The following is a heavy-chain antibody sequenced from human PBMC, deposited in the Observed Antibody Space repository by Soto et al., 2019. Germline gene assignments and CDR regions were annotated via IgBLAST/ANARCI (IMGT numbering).Heavy chain of an antibody. D-gene: IGHD3-9*01. CDR3: AKADLNYDILTGCMMVY. Sequence: PGGSLRLSCAASGFAFSSYAMSWVRQAPGKGLEWVSAISGSGGSTYYADSVKGRFTISRDNSKNTLYPQMNSLRAEDTAVYYCAKADLNYDILTGCMMVYWGQGTLVTVSS. CDR2: ISGSGGST. V-gene: IGHV3-23*01. J-gene: IGHJ4*02. CDR1: GFAFSSYA.